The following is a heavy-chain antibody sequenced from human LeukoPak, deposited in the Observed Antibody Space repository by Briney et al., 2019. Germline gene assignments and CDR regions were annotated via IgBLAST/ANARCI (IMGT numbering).Heavy chain of an antibody. J-gene: IGHJ4*02. V-gene: IGHV4-31*03. D-gene: IGHD2-15*01. CDR2: IYYSGST. CDR1: GGSISSGGYY. Sequence: PSETLSLTCTVSGGSISSGGYYWSWIRQHPGKGLEWIGYIYYSGSTYYNPSLKSRVTISVDTSKNQFSLKLSSVTAADTALYFCARDGEGDEGWDYWSQGTLVTVSS. CDR3: ARDGEGDEGWDY.